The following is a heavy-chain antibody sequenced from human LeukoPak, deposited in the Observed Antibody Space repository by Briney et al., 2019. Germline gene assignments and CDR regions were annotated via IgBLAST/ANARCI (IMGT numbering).Heavy chain of an antibody. CDR3: AKPGVKQWLVRIWYMDV. D-gene: IGHD6-19*01. V-gene: IGHV3-48*03. Sequence: GGSLRLSCAASGFTFSSYEMNWVRQAPGKGLEWVSYISSSGSTIYYADSVKGRFTISRDNSKNTLYLQMNSLRAEDTAVYYCAKPGVKQWLVRIWYMDVWGKGTTVTVSS. CDR2: ISSSGSTI. J-gene: IGHJ6*03. CDR1: GFTFSSYE.